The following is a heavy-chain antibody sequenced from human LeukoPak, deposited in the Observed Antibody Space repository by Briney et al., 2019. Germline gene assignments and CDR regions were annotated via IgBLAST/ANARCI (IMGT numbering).Heavy chain of an antibody. CDR3: AKSAYYDSSGFYREYYFDY. J-gene: IGHJ4*02. Sequence: GSRRLAWAVAGLTVSSNYVSWVRQAAGEGLECATVFYSGGSRYYPDSVKGRFTIDRDNSKNTLYLQMNSLRAEDTAMYYCAKSAYYDSSGFYREYYFDYWGQGTLVTVSS. D-gene: IGHD3-22*01. V-gene: IGHV3-53*01. CDR1: GLTVSSNY. CDR2: FYSGGSR.